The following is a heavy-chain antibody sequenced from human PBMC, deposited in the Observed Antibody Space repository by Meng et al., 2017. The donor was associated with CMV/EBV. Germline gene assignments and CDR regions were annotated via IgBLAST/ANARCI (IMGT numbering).Heavy chain of an antibody. CDR2: IYSGGST. Sequence: GGSLRLSCAASGFTFSSYEMNWVRQAPGKGLEWVSVIYSGGSTYYADSVKGRFTISRDNSKNTVYLQMNSLRAEDTAVFYCARGVDTAPLGMDIWGQGTTVTVSS. CDR3: ARGVDTAPLGMDI. CDR1: GFTFSSYE. J-gene: IGHJ6*02. D-gene: IGHD5-18*01. V-gene: IGHV3-53*01.